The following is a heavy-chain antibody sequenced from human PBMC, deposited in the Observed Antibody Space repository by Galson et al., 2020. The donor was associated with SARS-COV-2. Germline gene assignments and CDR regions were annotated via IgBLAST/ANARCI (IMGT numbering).Heavy chain of an antibody. D-gene: IGHD7-27*01. CDR2: ISYSGST. J-gene: IGHJ6*02. CDR1: GGSISSSSYY. Sequence: SETLSLTCTVSGGSISSSSYYWGWIRQPPGKGLEWIGSISYSGSTYYNPSLKSRVTISVDTSKNQFSLKLSSVTAAGTAVYYCARVSLTGAYYDDYYGMDVWGQGTTVTVSS. CDR3: ARVSLTGAYYDDYYGMDV. V-gene: IGHV4-39*01.